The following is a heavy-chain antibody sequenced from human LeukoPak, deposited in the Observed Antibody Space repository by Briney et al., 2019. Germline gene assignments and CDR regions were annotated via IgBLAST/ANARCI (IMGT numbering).Heavy chain of an antibody. CDR3: ARDDDYGDYPFDY. CDR2: ISYDGSNK. V-gene: IGHV3-30-3*01. Sequence: GRSLRLSCAASGFTFSSYAMPWVRQAPGKGLEWVAVISYDGSNKYYADSVKGRFTISRDNSKNTLYLQMNSLRAEDTAVYYCARDDDYGDYPFDYWGQGTLVTVSS. D-gene: IGHD4-17*01. J-gene: IGHJ4*02. CDR1: GFTFSSYA.